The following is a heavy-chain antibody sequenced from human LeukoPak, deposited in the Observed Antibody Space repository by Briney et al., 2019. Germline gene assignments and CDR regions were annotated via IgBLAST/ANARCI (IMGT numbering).Heavy chain of an antibody. CDR2: MYTGGDR. Sequence: GGSLRLSCAASGFIVSSNYMIWVRQAPGKGLEWLSVMYTGGDRYYADSVKGRFTISRDNSQNTLYLQMHSLRAEDTAVYYCAGGATTVARGPVDLWGQGTMVTVSS. J-gene: IGHJ3*01. D-gene: IGHD4-23*01. CDR1: GFIVSSNY. V-gene: IGHV3-53*01. CDR3: AGGATTVARGPVDL.